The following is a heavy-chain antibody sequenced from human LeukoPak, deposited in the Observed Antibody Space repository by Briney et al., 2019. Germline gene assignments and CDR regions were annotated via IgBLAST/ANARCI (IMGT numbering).Heavy chain of an antibody. CDR3: ARVGYCSRGVCYNYDY. CDR1: GYSFTGNY. CDR2: INPNTGGT. V-gene: IGHV1-2*02. Sequence: ASVRVSCKASGYSFTGNYMHWVRQAPGQGFEWMGWINPNTGGTNYAQKFKGRVLMTRDTSISTAYLELSSLKSDDTAVYYCARVGYCSRGVCYNYDYWGQGAQVTVSS. D-gene: IGHD2-8*01. J-gene: IGHJ4*02.